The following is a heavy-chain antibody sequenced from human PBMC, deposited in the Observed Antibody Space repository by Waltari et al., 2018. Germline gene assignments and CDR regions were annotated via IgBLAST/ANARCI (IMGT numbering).Heavy chain of an antibody. CDR1: GGSFSGYY. Sequence: QVQLQQWGAGLLKPSETLSLTCAVYGGSFSGYYWRWIRQPPGKGLEWIGGIKHSGSTNQNPSLKRRVPISVDTSKKQFSLKLSSVTAADTAVYYCARDHRRQQLGLRAYYNYYGLDVWGQGTTVTVSS. D-gene: IGHD6-13*01. V-gene: IGHV4-34*01. CDR2: IKHSGST. CDR3: ARDHRRQQLGLRAYYNYYGLDV. J-gene: IGHJ6*02.